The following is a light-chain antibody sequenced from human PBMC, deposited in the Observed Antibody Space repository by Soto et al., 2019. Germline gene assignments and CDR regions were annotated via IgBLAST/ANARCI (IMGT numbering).Light chain of an antibody. CDR3: QQRISWPLT. Sequence: EIVLTQSPATLSLSPGERATLSCRASQSVSSYLAWYQQKPGQAPRLLIYDASNRATAIPDRFSGSGAGTDFTLTISSLAPEDIAVYYCQQRISWPLTFGGGTKVEIK. CDR2: DAS. J-gene: IGKJ4*01. V-gene: IGKV3-11*01. CDR1: QSVSSY.